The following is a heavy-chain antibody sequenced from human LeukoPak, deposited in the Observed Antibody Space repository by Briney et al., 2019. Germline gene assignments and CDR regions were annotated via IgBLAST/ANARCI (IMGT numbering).Heavy chain of an antibody. V-gene: IGHV3-30*18. CDR3: AKGVGDLDYFDY. Sequence: GGSLRLSCAASGFTFSSYGMHWVRQAPGKGLEWVAVISYDGSNKYYADSVKGRFTISRDNSKNTVYLQMNSLRAEDTAVYYCAKGVGDLDYFDYWGQGTLVTVSS. D-gene: IGHD3-10*01. CDR2: ISYDGSNK. CDR1: GFTFSSYG. J-gene: IGHJ4*02.